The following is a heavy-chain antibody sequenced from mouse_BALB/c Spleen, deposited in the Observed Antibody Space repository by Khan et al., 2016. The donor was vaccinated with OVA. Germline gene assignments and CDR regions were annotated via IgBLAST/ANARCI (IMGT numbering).Heavy chain of an antibody. J-gene: IGHJ3*01. V-gene: IGHV1S81*02. CDR2: INPSNGGA. D-gene: IGHD2-1*01. CDR3: ARSGYGNPFAY. Sequence: QVQLQQPGAELVKPGASVKISCKASGYTFTSYYMYWVKQRPGQGLEWIGGINPSNGGAHFNEKFKNKATLTVDKSSSTAYMQLSSLTSEDSAVYYCARSGYGNPFAYWGQGTLVTGSA. CDR1: GYTFTSYY.